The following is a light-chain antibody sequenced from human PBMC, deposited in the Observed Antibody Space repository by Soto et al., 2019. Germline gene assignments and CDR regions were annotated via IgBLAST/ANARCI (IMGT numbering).Light chain of an antibody. CDR1: SSNIGSNT. CDR2: SNN. V-gene: IGLV1-44*01. Sequence: QSVLTQPPSASGAPGQRVTISCSGSSSNIGSNTVNWYQQVPGTAPKVLIYSNNQRPSGVPDRFSGSKSGTSASLAISGLHSEDEADYYCAAWDDSLIAPVFGGGTKVTVL. J-gene: IGLJ2*01. CDR3: AAWDDSLIAPV.